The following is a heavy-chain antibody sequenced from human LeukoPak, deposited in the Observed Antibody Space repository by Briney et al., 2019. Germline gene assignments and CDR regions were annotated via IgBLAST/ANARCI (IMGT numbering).Heavy chain of an antibody. D-gene: IGHD3-10*01. CDR3: ARDSGSGSFLGYWYFDL. CDR2: IYYSGST. CDR1: GGSISSYY. Sequence: SETLSLTCTVSGGSISSYYWSWIRQPPGKGLEWIGYIYYSGSTNYNPSLKSRVTISVDKSKNQFSLKLSSVTAADTAVYYCARDSGSGSFLGYWYFDLWGRGTLVTVSS. V-gene: IGHV4-59*12. J-gene: IGHJ2*01.